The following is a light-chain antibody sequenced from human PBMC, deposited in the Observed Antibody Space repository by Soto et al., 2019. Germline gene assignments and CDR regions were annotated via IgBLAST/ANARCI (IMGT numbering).Light chain of an antibody. Sequence: IQMTQSPSSLSASVGDRVTITFRASQGIRNDLAWFQQKPGRVPKRLIYGASTLQSWAPSRFSGSASGAAFTLTISSLQPEDFATYYCLQYNSYPFTFGGGTKVDIK. CDR1: QGIRND. CDR3: LQYNSYPFT. V-gene: IGKV1-17*01. J-gene: IGKJ4*01. CDR2: GAS.